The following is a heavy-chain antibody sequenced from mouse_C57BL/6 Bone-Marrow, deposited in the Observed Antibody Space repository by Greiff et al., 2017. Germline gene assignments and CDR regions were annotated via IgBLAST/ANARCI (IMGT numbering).Heavy chain of an antibody. CDR2: ISDGGSYT. V-gene: IGHV5-4*03. CDR1: GFTFSSYA. J-gene: IGHJ3*01. Sequence: EVKLVESGGGLVKPGGSLKLSCAASGFTFSSYAMSWVRQTPEKRLEWVATISDGGSYTYYPDNVKGRFTISRDNAKNNLYLQMSHLKSEDTAMYYCARIYYYGSSYPAWFAYWGQGTLVTVSA. D-gene: IGHD1-1*01. CDR3: ARIYYYGSSYPAWFAY.